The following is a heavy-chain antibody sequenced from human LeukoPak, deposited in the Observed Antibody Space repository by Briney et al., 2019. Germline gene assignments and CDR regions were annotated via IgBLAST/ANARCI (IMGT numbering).Heavy chain of an antibody. J-gene: IGHJ4*02. CDR3: ARVRQQLVPNYFDY. D-gene: IGHD6-13*01. Sequence: LETLSLTCAVYGGAFSGYYWSWVRQPPGQGLEWMGEINHSGSTNYNPSLKSRVTISVDTSKNQFSLKLSSVTAADTAVYYCARVRQQLVPNYFDYWGQGTLVTVSS. CDR2: INHSGST. V-gene: IGHV4-34*01. CDR1: GGAFSGYY.